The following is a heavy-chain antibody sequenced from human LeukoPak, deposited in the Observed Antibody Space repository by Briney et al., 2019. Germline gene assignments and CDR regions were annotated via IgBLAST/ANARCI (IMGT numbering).Heavy chain of an antibody. J-gene: IGHJ4*02. V-gene: IGHV4-59*01. D-gene: IGHD4-23*01. CDR2: IYYSGST. CDR3: ARVGMVRVFDY. Sequence: SETLSLTCTVSGGSISSYYWSWIRQPPGKGLEWIGYIYYSGSTNYNPSLKSRVTISVDTSKNQFSLKLSSVTAADTAVYYCARVGMVRVFDYWGQGTLVTVSS. CDR1: GGSISSYY.